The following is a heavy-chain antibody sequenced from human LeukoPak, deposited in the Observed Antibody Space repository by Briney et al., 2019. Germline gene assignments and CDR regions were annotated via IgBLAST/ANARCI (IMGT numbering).Heavy chain of an antibody. J-gene: IGHJ6*03. CDR1: GGSISSYY. CDR3: ARDRAGDGYNNYYYYYMDV. D-gene: IGHD5-24*01. V-gene: IGHV4-59*12. CDR2: IYYSGST. Sequence: PSETLSLTCTVSGGSISSYYWSWIRQPPGKGLEWIGYIYYSGSTNYNPSLKSRVTISVDTSKNQFSLKLSSVTAADTAVCYCARDRAGDGYNNYYYYYMDVWGKGTTVTISS.